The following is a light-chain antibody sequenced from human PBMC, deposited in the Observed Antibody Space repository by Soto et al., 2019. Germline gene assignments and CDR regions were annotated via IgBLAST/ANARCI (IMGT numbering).Light chain of an antibody. CDR2: AAS. CDR1: QGISSY. J-gene: IGKJ3*01. CDR3: QQYYSYPFT. Sequence: AIRMTQSPSSFSASTGDRVTITCRASQGISSYLAWYQQKPGKAPKLLIYAASTLQSGVPSRFSGSGSGTDFTLTISCLQSEEFETYSGQQYYSYPFTFGPGTKVDIK. V-gene: IGKV1-8*01.